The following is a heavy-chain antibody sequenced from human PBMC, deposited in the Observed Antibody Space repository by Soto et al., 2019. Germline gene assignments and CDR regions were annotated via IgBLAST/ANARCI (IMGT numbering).Heavy chain of an antibody. CDR2: IYYSGST. Sequence: QVQLQESGPGLVKPSETLSLTCTVSGGSISSYYWSWIRQPPGKGLEWIGYIYYSGSTNYNPSLKTRSTISVDTSKNQFSLKLSSVTAADTAVYYCARVSSGIVVVPAATFDYWGQGTLVTVSS. CDR3: ARVSSGIVVVPAATFDY. V-gene: IGHV4-59*01. D-gene: IGHD2-2*01. J-gene: IGHJ4*02. CDR1: GGSISSYY.